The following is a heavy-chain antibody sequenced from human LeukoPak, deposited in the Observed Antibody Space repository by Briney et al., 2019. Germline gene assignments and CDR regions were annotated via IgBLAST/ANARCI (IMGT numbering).Heavy chain of an antibody. Sequence: ASVKVSCKASGGTFSSYAISWVRQAPGQGLEWMGGIIPIFGTANYAQKFQGRVTITADESTSTAYMELSSLRSEDTALYYCARDQDDFWSGYCPPDYYYYYMDVWGKGTTVTVSS. CDR1: GGTFSSYA. V-gene: IGHV1-69*01. J-gene: IGHJ6*03. CDR3: ARDQDDFWSGYCPPDYYYYYMDV. D-gene: IGHD3-3*01. CDR2: IIPIFGTA.